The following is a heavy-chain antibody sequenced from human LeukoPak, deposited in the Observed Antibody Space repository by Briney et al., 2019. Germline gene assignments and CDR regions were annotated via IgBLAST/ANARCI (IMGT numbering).Heavy chain of an antibody. Sequence: SETLSLTCAVYGGSFSGYYWSWIRQPPGKGLEWIGEINHSGSTNHNPSLKSRVTISVDTSKNQFSLKLSSVTAADTAVYYCARTHCSGGSCYYYFDYWGQGTLVTVSS. D-gene: IGHD2-15*01. CDR2: INHSGST. CDR1: GGSFSGYY. V-gene: IGHV4-34*01. CDR3: ARTHCSGGSCYYYFDY. J-gene: IGHJ4*02.